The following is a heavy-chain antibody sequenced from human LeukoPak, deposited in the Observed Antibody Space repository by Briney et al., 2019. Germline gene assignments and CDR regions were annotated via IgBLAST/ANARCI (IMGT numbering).Heavy chain of an antibody. CDR2: INQDGIEK. V-gene: IGHV3-7*04. J-gene: IGHJ4*02. CDR1: GFTISLHW. CDR3: ARDRVRGGFE. D-gene: IGHD2-15*01. Sequence: GGSLRLSCAASGFTISLHWMSWVRQAPGRGLEWVANINQDGIEKNYVDSVKGRFTISRDNAKNSLYLQMDGLRAEDTALYYCARDRVRGGFEWSQGTLVTVSS.